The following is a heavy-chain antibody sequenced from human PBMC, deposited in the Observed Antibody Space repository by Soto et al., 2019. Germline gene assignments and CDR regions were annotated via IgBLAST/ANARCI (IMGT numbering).Heavy chain of an antibody. CDR1: GGSISSGGFY. D-gene: IGHD5-18*01. V-gene: IGHV4-31*03. Sequence: QVQLQESGPRLVKPSQTLSLTCIVSGGSISSGGFYWSWIRQHPGKGLEWIGYISYSGSTCYNPSIKSRVSISVDMSKNQFSLELTSMTAADTAVYYCAIGGYNFGPMKYWGPGTLVTVSS. J-gene: IGHJ4*02. CDR2: ISYSGST. CDR3: AIGGYNFGPMKY.